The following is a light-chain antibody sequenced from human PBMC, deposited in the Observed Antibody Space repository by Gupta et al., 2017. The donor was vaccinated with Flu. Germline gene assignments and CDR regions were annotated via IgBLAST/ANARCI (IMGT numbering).Light chain of an antibody. CDR2: RDK. CDR3: AAWDARLNGPV. Sequence: SGTASDVGRNSVSCDRRVPGTAPKLIIFRDKRRHSGFPDRISGSSSATSASLTIRGLQADDEAGYYCAAWDARLNGPVLGGGTKLTVL. CDR1: ASDVGRNS. J-gene: IGLJ3*02. V-gene: IGLV1-44*01.